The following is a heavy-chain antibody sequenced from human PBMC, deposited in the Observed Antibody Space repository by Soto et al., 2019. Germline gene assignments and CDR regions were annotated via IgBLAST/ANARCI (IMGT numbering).Heavy chain of an antibody. D-gene: IGHD1-26*01. Sequence: GGSLRLSCAASGFTFSSYSMNWVRQAPGKGLEWVSYISSSSTIYYADSVKGRFTISRDNAKNSLYLQMNSLRGEDTAVYYCESGTTLGYYYGMDVWGQGTTVTVSS. V-gene: IGHV3-48*01. CDR2: ISSSSTI. J-gene: IGHJ6*02. CDR1: GFTFSSYS. CDR3: ESGTTLGYYYGMDV.